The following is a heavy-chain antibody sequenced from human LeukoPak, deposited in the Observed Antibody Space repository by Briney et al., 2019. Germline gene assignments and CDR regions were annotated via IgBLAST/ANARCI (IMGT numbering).Heavy chain of an antibody. J-gene: IGHJ4*02. V-gene: IGHV1-69*04. Sequence: SVKVSCKASGGTFSSYAISWVRQAPGQGLEWMGRIIPIFGIANYAQKFQGRVTITADKSTSTAYMELSSLRSEDTAVYYCARVTLVRGTVDYWGQGTLVTVSS. CDR2: IIPIFGIA. D-gene: IGHD3-10*01. CDR1: GGTFSSYA. CDR3: ARVTLVRGTVDY.